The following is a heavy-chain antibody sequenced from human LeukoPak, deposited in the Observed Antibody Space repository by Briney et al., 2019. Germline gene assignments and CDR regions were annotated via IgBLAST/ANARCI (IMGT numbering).Heavy chain of an antibody. CDR3: ARPSLGALNNWFDP. CDR2: IYYSGGT. D-gene: IGHD1-26*01. J-gene: IGHJ5*02. CDR1: GGSISSSSYY. Sequence: PSETLSLTCTVSGGSISSSSYYWGWIRQPPGKGLEWIGSIYYSGGTYYNPSLKSRVTISVDTSKNQFSLKLSSVTAADTAVYYCARPSLGALNNWFDPWGQGTLVTVSS. V-gene: IGHV4-39*01.